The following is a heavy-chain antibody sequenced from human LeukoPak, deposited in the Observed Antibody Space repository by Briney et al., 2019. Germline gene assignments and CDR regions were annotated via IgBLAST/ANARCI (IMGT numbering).Heavy chain of an antibody. V-gene: IGHV3-7*01. CDR2: IKQDGSGK. J-gene: IGHJ3*02. CDR3: AREGKWLRLNAFDI. Sequence: PGGSLRLSCAASGFTFSSYWMSWVRQAPGKGLEWVANIKQDGSGKYYVDSVKGRFTISRDNAKNSLYLQMNSLRAEDTAVYYCAREGKWLRLNAFDIWGQGTMVTVSS. CDR1: GFTFSSYW. D-gene: IGHD5-12*01.